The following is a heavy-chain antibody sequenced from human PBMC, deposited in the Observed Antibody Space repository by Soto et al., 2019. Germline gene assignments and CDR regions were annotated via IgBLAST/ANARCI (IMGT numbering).Heavy chain of an antibody. CDR3: ARLWSTSSPDY. V-gene: IGHV5-10-1*01. CDR2: IDPSGSYT. CDR1: GYTFTNYW. J-gene: IGHJ4*02. Sequence: PGESLKISCKGSGYTFTNYWISWVRQMPGKGLEWMGRIDPSGSYTTYSPSFQGHVTISADKSITTAYLQWSSLKASDTAMYYCARLWSTSSPDYWGQGTPVTVSS. D-gene: IGHD6-6*01.